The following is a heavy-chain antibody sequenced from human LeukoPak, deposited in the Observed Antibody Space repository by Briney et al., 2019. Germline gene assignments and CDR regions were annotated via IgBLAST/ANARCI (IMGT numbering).Heavy chain of an antibody. CDR1: GFTFSSYA. J-gene: IGHJ3*02. D-gene: IGHD4-17*01. V-gene: IGHV3-74*01. Sequence: GGSLRLSCAASGFTFSSYAMSWVRQAPGKGLVWVSRINSDGSRTSYADSVKGRFTISRDNAKNTLYLQMNSLRAEDAAVYYCAREEITVTDAFDMWGHGTRVTVSS. CDR3: AREEITVTDAFDM. CDR2: INSDGSRT.